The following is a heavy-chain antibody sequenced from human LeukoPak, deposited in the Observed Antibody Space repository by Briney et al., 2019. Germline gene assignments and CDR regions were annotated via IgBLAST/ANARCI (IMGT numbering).Heavy chain of an antibody. CDR1: GYTFTGYY. CDR2: INPNSGGT. CDR3: ARVGWAAPRVHFDS. J-gene: IGHJ4*02. Sequence: ASVKVSCKASGYTFTGYYMHWVRQAPGQGLEWMGWINPNSGGTNYAQKFQGRVTMTRDTSISTAYMELSRLRSDDTAVYYCARVGWAAPRVHFDSWGQGTLLTVSS. D-gene: IGHD6-25*01. V-gene: IGHV1-2*02.